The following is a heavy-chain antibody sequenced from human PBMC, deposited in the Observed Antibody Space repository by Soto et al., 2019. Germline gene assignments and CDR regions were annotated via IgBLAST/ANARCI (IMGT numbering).Heavy chain of an antibody. CDR1: GGSIRSYY. Sequence: PSETLSLTCTVSGGSIRSYYWSWIRQPAGKALEWIGRIYTSGTTNYNLSLKSRVTILLDTSKNQFSLDLSSVTDADTAVYYCAREGSSGFGMDVWGQGTTVTVSS. CDR3: AREGSSGFGMDV. V-gene: IGHV4-4*07. J-gene: IGHJ6*02. D-gene: IGHD6-25*01. CDR2: IYTSGTT.